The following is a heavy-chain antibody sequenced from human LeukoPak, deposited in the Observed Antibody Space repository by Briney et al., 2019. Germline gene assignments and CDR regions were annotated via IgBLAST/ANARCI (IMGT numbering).Heavy chain of an antibody. CDR2: IYSGGST. J-gene: IGHJ6*03. CDR1: GFTVSSNY. CDR3: ASHRPDFWSGYSPLEDYYYYMDV. V-gene: IGHV3-53*01. Sequence: PGRSLRLSCAASGFTVSSNYMSWVRQAPGKGLEWVSVIYSGGSTYYADSVKGRFTISRDNSKNTLYLQMNSLRAEDTAVYYCASHRPDFWSGYSPLEDYYYYMDVWGKGTTVTVSS. D-gene: IGHD3-3*01.